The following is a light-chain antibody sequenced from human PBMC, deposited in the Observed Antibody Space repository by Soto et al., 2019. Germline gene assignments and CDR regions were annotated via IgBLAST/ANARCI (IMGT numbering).Light chain of an antibody. V-gene: IGKV1-5*03. Sequence: DIQMTQSPSTLSGSVGDRVTITCRASQTISSWLAWYQQKPGKAPKLLTYKASTLKSGVPSRFSGSGSGTEFTLTIRSLQPDDFATYYCQHYDSYSEAFGQGTKV. CDR1: QTISSW. J-gene: IGKJ1*01. CDR2: KAS. CDR3: QHYDSYSEA.